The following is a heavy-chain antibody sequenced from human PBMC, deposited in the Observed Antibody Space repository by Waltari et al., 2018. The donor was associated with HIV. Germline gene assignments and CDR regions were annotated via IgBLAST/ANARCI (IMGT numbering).Heavy chain of an antibody. D-gene: IGHD3-16*02. Sequence: EVQLVESGGGMGKLGGSLRLPCAASGLTFCTYKMNWSRQAPGKGLEWVSSISSVGSYIYYPDSFKGRFTISRDNAKNSLYLQMNSLRAEDTAVYYCAGGGYDYAWGTYRPFDYWGQGTLVTVSS. J-gene: IGHJ4*02. CDR2: ISSVGSYI. CDR3: AGGGYDYAWGTYRPFDY. V-gene: IGHV3-21*03. CDR1: GLTFCTYK.